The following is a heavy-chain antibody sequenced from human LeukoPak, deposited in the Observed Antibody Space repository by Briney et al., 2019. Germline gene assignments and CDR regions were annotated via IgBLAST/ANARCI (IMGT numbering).Heavy chain of an antibody. V-gene: IGHV4-4*09. D-gene: IGHD6-13*01. Sequence: PSETLSLTCTVSGGSISSYYWSWIRQPPGKGLEWIGYIYTSGTTNYSPSLKSRVTISVDTSKNQFSLNLRSVTAADTAVYYCAGLSAEAGTYYYYYMDIWGKGTTVTVSS. J-gene: IGHJ6*03. CDR3: AGLSAEAGTYYYYYMDI. CDR1: GGSISSYY. CDR2: IYTSGTT.